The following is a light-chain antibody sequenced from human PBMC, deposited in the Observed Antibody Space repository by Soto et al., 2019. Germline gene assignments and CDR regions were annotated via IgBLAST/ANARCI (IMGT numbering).Light chain of an antibody. Sequence: EIVLTQSPGTLSLSPGERATLSCRASQSVSSNYLAWYQQIPGQAPRLLIYGASSRATGIPDRFSGSGSETDFTLTITRLEPEDFAVYYCQQYDKFPRTFGQGTKVEIK. J-gene: IGKJ1*01. CDR1: QSVSSNY. CDR3: QQYDKFPRT. CDR2: GAS. V-gene: IGKV3-20*01.